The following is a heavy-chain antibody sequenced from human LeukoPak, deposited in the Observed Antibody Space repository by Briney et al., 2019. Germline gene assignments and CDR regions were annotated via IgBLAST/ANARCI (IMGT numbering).Heavy chain of an antibody. CDR2: IYTSGST. J-gene: IGHJ5*02. Sequence: SETLSLPCTVSGGSISSGSYYWSWIRQPAGKGLEWIGRIYTSGSTNYNPSLKSRVTISVDTSKNQFSLNLISVTAADTAVYYCARSPQGTAATANWLDPWGQGTLVTVSS. D-gene: IGHD6-25*01. CDR3: ARSPQGTAATANWLDP. CDR1: GGSISSGSYY. V-gene: IGHV4-61*02.